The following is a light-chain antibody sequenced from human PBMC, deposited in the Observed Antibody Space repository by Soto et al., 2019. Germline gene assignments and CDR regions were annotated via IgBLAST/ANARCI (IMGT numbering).Light chain of an antibody. CDR3: QQRSTWPLT. V-gene: IGKV3-11*01. CDR2: DAS. CDR1: QSVSSY. J-gene: IGKJ4*01. Sequence: EIVLTQSPATLSLSPGERATLSCRASQSVSSYLAWFQQKPGQAPRLLIYDASNRATGIPARFSGSGSGTDFTLIVSSLEPEDVAVYYCQQRSTWPLTFGGGTKVEIK.